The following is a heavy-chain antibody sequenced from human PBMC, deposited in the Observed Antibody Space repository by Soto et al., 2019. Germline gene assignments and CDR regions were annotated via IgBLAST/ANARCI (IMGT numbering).Heavy chain of an antibody. CDR3: ARRRRQWLTDY. Sequence: QLQESGPGLVKPSETLSLTCTVSGGSISSSSYYWGWIRQPPGKGLEWIGSIYYSGSTYYNPSLKSRVTISVDTSKNQFSLKLSSVTAADTAVYYCARRRRQWLTDYWGQGTLVTVSS. CDR2: IYYSGST. D-gene: IGHD6-19*01. J-gene: IGHJ4*02. V-gene: IGHV4-39*01. CDR1: GGSISSSSYY.